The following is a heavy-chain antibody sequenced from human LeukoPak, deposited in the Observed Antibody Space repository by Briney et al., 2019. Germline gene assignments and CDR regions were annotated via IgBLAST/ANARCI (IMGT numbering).Heavy chain of an antibody. CDR1: GFTFSSYA. CDR2: ISYDGSNK. Sequence: LSGGSLRLSCAASGFTFSSYAMHWVRQAPGKGLEWVAVISYDGSNKYYADSVKGRFTISRDNSKNTLYLQMNSLRAGDTAVYYCARDGPSIVVVPAAFLDAFDIWGQGTMVTVSS. J-gene: IGHJ3*02. V-gene: IGHV3-30-3*01. D-gene: IGHD2-2*01. CDR3: ARDGPSIVVVPAAFLDAFDI.